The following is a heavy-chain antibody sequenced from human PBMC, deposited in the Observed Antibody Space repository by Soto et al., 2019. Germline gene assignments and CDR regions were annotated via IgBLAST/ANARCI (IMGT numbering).Heavy chain of an antibody. V-gene: IGHV4-30-4*01. CDR1: GGSTSSDNY. Sequence: SETLSLTCTFSGGSTSSDNYWSWIRQPPGKGLEWIGHIYYSGNTDYNPSLKSRLAISIDTSKNQFSLKLSSVTAADTAVYFCAREGGESSDGLYYFDSWGQGSLVTVSS. CDR2: IYYSGNT. D-gene: IGHD3-16*01. CDR3: AREGGESSDGLYYFDS. J-gene: IGHJ4*02.